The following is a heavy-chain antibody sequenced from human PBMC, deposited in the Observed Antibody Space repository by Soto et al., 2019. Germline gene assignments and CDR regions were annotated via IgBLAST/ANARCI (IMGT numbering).Heavy chain of an antibody. Sequence: PGGSLRLSCAASGFTFSSYGMHWVRQAPGKGLEWVAVIWYDGSNKYYADSVKGRFTISRDNSKNTLYLQMNSLRAEDTAVYYCAKVPGGSGSNYYYGMDVWGQGTTVTVSS. D-gene: IGHD3-10*01. CDR2: IWYDGSNK. J-gene: IGHJ6*02. CDR3: AKVPGGSGSNYYYGMDV. V-gene: IGHV3-30*02. CDR1: GFTFSSYG.